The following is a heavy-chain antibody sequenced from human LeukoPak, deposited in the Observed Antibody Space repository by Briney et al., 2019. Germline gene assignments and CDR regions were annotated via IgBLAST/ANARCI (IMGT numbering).Heavy chain of an antibody. J-gene: IGHJ2*01. V-gene: IGHV4-61*02. CDR1: GGLISSGSYY. Sequence: SQTLSLTCIVSGGLISSGSYYWSWIRQPAGKGLEWIGRIYSSGSTNYNPALRSRLTISVDTSKNQFSLKLSSVTAADTAVYYCARGQLVNKWYFDLWGRGTLVTVSS. CDR2: IYSSGST. D-gene: IGHD6-13*01. CDR3: ARGQLVNKWYFDL.